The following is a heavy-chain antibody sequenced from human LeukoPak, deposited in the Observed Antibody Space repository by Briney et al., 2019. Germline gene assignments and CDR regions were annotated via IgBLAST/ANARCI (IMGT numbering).Heavy chain of an antibody. D-gene: IGHD3-10*01. J-gene: IGHJ4*02. CDR3: ARVITMVRGVINFDY. V-gene: IGHV1-2*02. CDR1: GYTFTGYY. CDR2: INPNSGGT. Sequence: ASVKVSCKASGYTFTGYYMHWVRQAPGQGLEWMGWINPNSGGTNYAQKFQGRVTMTRDTSISTAYMELSRLRSDDTAVYYCARVITMVRGVINFDYWGQGALVTVSS.